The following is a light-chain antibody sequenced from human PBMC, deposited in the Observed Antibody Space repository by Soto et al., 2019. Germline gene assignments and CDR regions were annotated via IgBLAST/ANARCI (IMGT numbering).Light chain of an antibody. CDR1: SSDVGSYNL. V-gene: IGLV2-23*01. Sequence: QSVLTQPASVSGSPGQSITISCTGTSSDVGSYNLVSWYQQHPGKAPKLMIYEGSKRPSGVSNRFSGSKSGNTASLTFSGLQAEDEADYYCCSYAGSVVFGGGTKLTVL. CDR2: EGS. J-gene: IGLJ2*01. CDR3: CSYAGSVV.